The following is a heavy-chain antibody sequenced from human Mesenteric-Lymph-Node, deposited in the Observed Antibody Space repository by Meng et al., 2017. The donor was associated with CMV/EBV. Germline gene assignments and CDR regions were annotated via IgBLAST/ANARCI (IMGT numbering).Heavy chain of an antibody. J-gene: IGHJ4*02. V-gene: IGHV1-18*01. D-gene: IGHD6-19*01. CDR1: GYSFTSYT. CDR2: ISGYNGKR. Sequence: ASVKVSCKASGYSFTSYTISWLRQAPGQGVEWMGWISGYNGKRNDAQKFQDRVTMTIDTSTSTVYMELRSLRSDDTAMYYCAKEQWMNWGQGTLVTVSS. CDR3: AKEQWMN.